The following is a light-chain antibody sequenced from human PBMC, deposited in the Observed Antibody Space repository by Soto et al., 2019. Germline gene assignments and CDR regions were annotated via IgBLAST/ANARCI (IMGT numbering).Light chain of an antibody. CDR1: QGISSY. J-gene: IGKJ4*01. Sequence: DIQLTQSPSFLSASVGDRVTITCRASQGISSYLAWYQQKPGKAPKLLIYAASTLQSGVPSRFSGSGSGTEFTLTLSSLRPEDDATYYFHQLNTYPWVTFGVSTQVEI. CDR2: AAS. V-gene: IGKV1-9*01. CDR3: HQLNTYPWVT.